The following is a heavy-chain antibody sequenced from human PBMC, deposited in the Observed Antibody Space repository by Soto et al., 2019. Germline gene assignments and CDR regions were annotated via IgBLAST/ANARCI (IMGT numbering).Heavy chain of an antibody. Sequence: GESLKISCTTPGFTFKNYDMYWVRQAPGKGLEVVALISYDGSKKYYGDAVKGRFTISRDNSKDTLHLQMSSLKTEDTAVYNCTMIHSGSYVFDIWGQGTMVTVSS. V-gene: IGHV3-30*03. CDR2: ISYDGSKK. CDR3: TMIHSGSYVFDI. J-gene: IGHJ3*02. CDR1: GFTFKNYD. D-gene: IGHD1-26*01.